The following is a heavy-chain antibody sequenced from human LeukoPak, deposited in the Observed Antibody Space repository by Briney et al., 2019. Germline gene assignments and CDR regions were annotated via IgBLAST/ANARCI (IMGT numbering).Heavy chain of an antibody. CDR2: ISSYNGNT. V-gene: IGHV1-18*01. CDR3: ARGSYSYYFDY. J-gene: IGHJ4*02. D-gene: IGHD2-21*01. Sequence: ASVKVSCKASGYTFTSYGISWVRQAPGQGLESMGWISSYNGNTNYAQKFQGRVTMTTDTSTSTSYMELRSLRSDDTALYYCARGSYSYYFDYWGQGTLVTVSS. CDR1: GYTFTSYG.